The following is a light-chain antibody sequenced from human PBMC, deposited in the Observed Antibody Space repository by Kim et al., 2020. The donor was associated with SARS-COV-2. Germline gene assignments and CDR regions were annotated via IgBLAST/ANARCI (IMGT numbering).Light chain of an antibody. CDR2: GKD. J-gene: IGLJ2*01. Sequence: ALGQTVRITCQGDSLRSYYATWYQQKPGQAPKVVIYGKDNRPSGIPDRFSGSSSGNTAYLTITGTQAGDEADYYCNSRDSNDNVVFGGGTKVTVL. V-gene: IGLV3-19*01. CDR3: NSRDSNDNVV. CDR1: SLRSYY.